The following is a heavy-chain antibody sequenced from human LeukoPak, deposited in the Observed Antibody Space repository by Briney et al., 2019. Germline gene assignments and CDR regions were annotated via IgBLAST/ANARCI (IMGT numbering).Heavy chain of an antibody. CDR3: ALWTSGYDFSFDY. CDR1: GFSLSTSGEG. V-gene: IGHV2-5*02. Sequence: GSGPTLVKHTLTLTLTRTFSGFSLSTSGEGVGWVRQPPGKALEWLALIFWDDDQRNSPSLKSRPTITKDTTKSRVVRTMTNMDPVDTATYCGALWTSGYDFSFDYWGQGTLVTVSS. CDR2: IFWDDDQ. J-gene: IGHJ4*02. D-gene: IGHD5-12*01.